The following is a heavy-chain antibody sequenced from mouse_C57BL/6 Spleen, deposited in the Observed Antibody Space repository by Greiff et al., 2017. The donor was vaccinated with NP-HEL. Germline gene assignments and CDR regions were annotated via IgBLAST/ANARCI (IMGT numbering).Heavy chain of an antibody. J-gene: IGHJ3*01. CDR3: TTYPIDGYYAAWFAY. D-gene: IGHD2-3*01. CDR1: GFNIKDYY. V-gene: IGHV14-1*01. CDR2: IDPEDGDT. Sequence: VQLQQSGAELVRPGASVKLSCTASGFNIKDYYMHWVKQRPEQGLEWIGRIDPEDGDTEYAPKFQGKATMTADTSSNTAYLQLSSLTSEDTAVYYCTTYPIDGYYAAWFAYWGQGTLVTVSA.